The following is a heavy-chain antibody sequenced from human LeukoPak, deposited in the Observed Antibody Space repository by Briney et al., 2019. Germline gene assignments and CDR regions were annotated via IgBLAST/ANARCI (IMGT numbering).Heavy chain of an antibody. CDR2: IYYSGST. D-gene: IGHD6-19*01. V-gene: IGHV4-39*01. Sequence: PSETLSLTCTVSGGSISSCSCCWGWIRQPPGKGPEWLGSIYYSGSTYYNPSLKSQVTISVDTSKNQFSLMLRSVTAADTAVYYCARHLGQWLDHFDYWGQGTLVTVSS. CDR3: ARHLGQWLDHFDY. CDR1: GGSISSCSCC. J-gene: IGHJ4*02.